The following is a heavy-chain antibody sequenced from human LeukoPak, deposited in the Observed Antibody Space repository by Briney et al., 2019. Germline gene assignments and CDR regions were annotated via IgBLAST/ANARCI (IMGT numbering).Heavy chain of an antibody. J-gene: IGHJ3*02. D-gene: IGHD4-17*01. CDR1: GFTFSSYW. CDR3: ARDVGTVTTVVAFDI. CDR2: INSDGSST. Sequence: PGGSLRLSCAASGFTFSSYWMHWVRQAPGKGLVWVSRINSDGSSTSYADSVKGRFTISRDNAKNTLYLQMNSLRAEDTAVYYCARDVGTVTTVVAFDIWGQGTMVTVSS. V-gene: IGHV3-74*01.